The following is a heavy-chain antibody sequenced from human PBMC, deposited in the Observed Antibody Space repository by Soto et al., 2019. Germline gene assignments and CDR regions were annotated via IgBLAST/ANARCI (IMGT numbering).Heavy chain of an antibody. CDR3: ARGGVRGAYYYYYYMDV. CDR1: GGSFSGYY. CDR2: INHSGST. D-gene: IGHD3-10*01. V-gene: IGHV4-34*01. Sequence: SETLSLTCAVYGGSFSGYYWSWIRQPPGKGLEWIGEINHSGSTNYNPSLKSRVTISVDTSKNQFSLKLSSVTAADTAVYYCARGGVRGAYYYYYYMDVWGKGTTVTVSS. J-gene: IGHJ6*03.